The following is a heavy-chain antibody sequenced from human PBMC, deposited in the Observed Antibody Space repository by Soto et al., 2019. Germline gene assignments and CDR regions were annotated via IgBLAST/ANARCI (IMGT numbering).Heavy chain of an antibody. CDR2: ISHSGST. CDR1: GGSISSGGYS. D-gene: IGHD5-12*01. Sequence: QLQLQESGSGLVKPSQTLSLTCAVSGGSISSGGYSWSWLRQPPGKGLEWIGYISHSGSTYYNPSLKSRVTIAVDRSKNQFSLKLSSVTAADTAVYYCAAGGGLPRYYWGQGTLVTVSS. J-gene: IGHJ4*02. V-gene: IGHV4-30-2*01. CDR3: AAGGGLPRYY.